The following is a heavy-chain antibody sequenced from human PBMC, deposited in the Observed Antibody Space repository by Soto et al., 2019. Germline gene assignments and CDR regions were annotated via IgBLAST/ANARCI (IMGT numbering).Heavy chain of an antibody. CDR3: VRTTGHMTGFYY. D-gene: IGHD3-9*01. J-gene: IGHJ4*02. CDR2: VSYSGGT. V-gene: IGHV4-59*08. Sequence: WGILSLTCTVTDAPVKNYFSSSIRQPPGKRLEWRGDVSYSGGTNSNPSVKGRVTISVDTSKNQFSLNLTSATAADTAIYSCVRTTGHMTGFYYWGQGTLVPVSS. CDR1: DAPVKNYF.